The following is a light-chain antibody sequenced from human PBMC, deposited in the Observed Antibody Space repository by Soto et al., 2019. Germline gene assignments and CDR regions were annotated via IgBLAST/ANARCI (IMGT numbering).Light chain of an antibody. V-gene: IGLV2-14*01. CDR1: SSDVGGYNY. Sequence: QSALTQPSSVSGSPGQSITISFPGTSSDVGGYNYVSWYQQHPGKAPKLMIYDVSYRPSGVSNRFSGSKSGNTASLTISGLQAEDEADYYCNSYTSSSTLVFGSGTKVTVL. CDR3: NSYTSSSTLV. CDR2: DVS. J-gene: IGLJ1*01.